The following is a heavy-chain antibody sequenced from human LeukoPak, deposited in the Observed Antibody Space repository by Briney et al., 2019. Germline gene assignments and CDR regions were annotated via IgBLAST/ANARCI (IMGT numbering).Heavy chain of an antibody. CDR3: ARDSTGVGAHFEY. CDR2: IYSSGST. Sequence: SETLSLTCTVSGGSITSYYWSWIRQPAGKGLEWIGRIYSSGSTNYNPSLKSRVTMSVDTSKRYFSLKLSSATAADTAVYYCARDSTGVGAHFEYWGQGTLVTVSS. D-gene: IGHD1-26*01. V-gene: IGHV4-4*07. CDR1: GGSITSYY. J-gene: IGHJ4*02.